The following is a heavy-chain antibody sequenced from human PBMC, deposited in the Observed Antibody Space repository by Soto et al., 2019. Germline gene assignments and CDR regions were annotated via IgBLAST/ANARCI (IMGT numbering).Heavy chain of an antibody. CDR3: ARDSARIAVAGQYYYYYGMDV. J-gene: IGHJ6*02. V-gene: IGHV1-18*01. D-gene: IGHD6-19*01. Sequence: ASVKVSFKASGYTFTSYGISWVRQAPGQGLEWMGWISAYNGNTNYAQKLQGRVTMTTDTSTSTAYMELRSLRSDDTAVYYCARDSARIAVAGQYYYYYGMDVWGQGTTVTVSS. CDR2: ISAYNGNT. CDR1: GYTFTSYG.